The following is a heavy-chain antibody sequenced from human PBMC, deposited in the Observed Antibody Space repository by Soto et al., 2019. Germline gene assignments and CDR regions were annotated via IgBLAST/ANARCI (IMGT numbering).Heavy chain of an antibody. D-gene: IGHD6-6*01. V-gene: IGHV1-69*13. CDR1: GGTFSSYA. CDR3: ARDKGPFKYSSSSGFFDY. Sequence: ASVKVSCKASGGTFSSYAISWVRQAPGQGLEWMGGIIPIFGTANYAQKFQGRVTITSDESTSTAYMDLSSLRSEDTAVYYCARDKGPFKYSSSSGFFDYWGQGTLVTVSS. J-gene: IGHJ4*02. CDR2: IIPIFGTA.